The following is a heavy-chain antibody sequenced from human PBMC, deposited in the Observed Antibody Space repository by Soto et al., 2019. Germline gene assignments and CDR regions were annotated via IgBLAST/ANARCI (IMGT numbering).Heavy chain of an antibody. V-gene: IGHV4-59*01. D-gene: IGHD6-13*01. CDR1: GGSISNNY. Sequence: QVQLQESGPGLVKPSETLSLTCGVSGGSISNNYWSWIRQPPGKGLEWIGYISHSGSTNYNPSLKSRVTISVDTSKKQFSLKLNSVTAADTAVYYCVRGGTYSRLIIGDWFDPWGQGTLVTVAS. CDR2: ISHSGST. J-gene: IGHJ5*02. CDR3: VRGGTYSRLIIGDWFDP.